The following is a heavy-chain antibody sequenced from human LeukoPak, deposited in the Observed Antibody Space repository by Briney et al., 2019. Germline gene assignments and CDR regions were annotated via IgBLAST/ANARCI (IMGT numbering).Heavy chain of an antibody. CDR3: AKDQEPMTTVTPFDY. Sequence: GGSLRLSCAASGFAFNTYAMSWVRQAPGKGLEWVSVISGSGDSIFYADSVKGRFTISRDNSKNTLYLQMNSLRAEDTAVHYCAKDQEPMTTVTPFDYWGQGTLVTVSS. V-gene: IGHV3-23*01. CDR2: ISGSGDSI. J-gene: IGHJ4*02. D-gene: IGHD4-17*01. CDR1: GFAFNTYA.